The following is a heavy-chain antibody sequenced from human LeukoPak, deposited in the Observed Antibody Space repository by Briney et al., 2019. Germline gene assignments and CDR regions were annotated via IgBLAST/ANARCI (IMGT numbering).Heavy chain of an antibody. CDR3: ARGLYYYGSGSSRPDY. V-gene: IGHV4-34*01. D-gene: IGHD3-10*01. Sequence: SETLSLTCAVYGGSFSGYYWSWIRQPPGKGLEWIGEINHSGSTNYNPSLKSRVTISVDTSKSQFSLKLSSVTAADTAVYYCARGLYYYGSGSSRPDYWGQGTLVTVSS. CDR2: INHSGST. J-gene: IGHJ4*02. CDR1: GGSFSGYY.